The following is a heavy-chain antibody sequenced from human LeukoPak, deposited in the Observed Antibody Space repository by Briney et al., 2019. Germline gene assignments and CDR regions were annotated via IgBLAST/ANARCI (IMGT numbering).Heavy chain of an antibody. CDR1: GYTFTDYY. J-gene: IGHJ4*02. Sequence: ASVMFSCKASGYTFTDYYMHWVRQAPGQGLEWMGWINPKSGDTRYAQKFQGRVAMTRATSIGTAYMELTRLTSGDTAVYFCAREDDYYFNWGQGALVTVSS. V-gene: IGHV1-2*02. CDR2: INPKSGDT. CDR3: AREDDYYFN. D-gene: IGHD5-24*01.